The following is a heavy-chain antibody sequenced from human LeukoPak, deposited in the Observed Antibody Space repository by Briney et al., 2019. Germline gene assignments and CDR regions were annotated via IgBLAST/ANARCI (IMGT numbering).Heavy chain of an antibody. V-gene: IGHV3-30*18. D-gene: IGHD2-2*02. CDR2: ISYDGSNK. CDR1: GFTFSSYG. J-gene: IGHJ4*02. Sequence: GRSLRLSCAASGFTFSSYGMHWVRQAPGKGLEWVAVISYDGSNKYYADSVKGRFTISRDNSKNTLYLQMNSLRAEDTAVYYCAKDSRRALYLRGYFDYWGQGTLVTVSS. CDR3: AKDSRRALYLRGYFDY.